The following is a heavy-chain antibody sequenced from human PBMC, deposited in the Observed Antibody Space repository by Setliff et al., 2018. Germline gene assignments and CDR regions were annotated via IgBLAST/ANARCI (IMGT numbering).Heavy chain of an antibody. CDR2: VYTNGGS. Sequence: SLTCTVSGGSISSGSYYWSWIRHPAGKGLEWIGRVYTNGGSDYNPFLKSRVSISLDTSKNQFSLKLISVTAADTAVYYCAVEEWFLPKTFDFWGQGSPVTVSS. D-gene: IGHD3-10*01. CDR3: AVEEWFLPKTFDF. CDR1: GGSISSGSYY. J-gene: IGHJ4*02. V-gene: IGHV4-61*02.